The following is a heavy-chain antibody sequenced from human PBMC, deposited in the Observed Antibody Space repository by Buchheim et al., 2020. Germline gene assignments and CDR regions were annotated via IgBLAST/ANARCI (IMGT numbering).Heavy chain of an antibody. V-gene: IGHV4-34*01. J-gene: IGHJ5*02. D-gene: IGHD3-22*01. CDR2: INHSGST. Sequence: QVQLQQWGAGLLKPSETLSLTCAVYGWSFSGYYWSWIRQPPGKGLEWIGEINHSGSTNYNPSLKSRVTIPVDTPKNPFSLKLSSVTAADTAVYYCARGPHLSGFWSQVGIGNWFDPWGQGTL. CDR3: ARGPHLSGFWSQVGIGNWFDP. CDR1: GWSFSGYY.